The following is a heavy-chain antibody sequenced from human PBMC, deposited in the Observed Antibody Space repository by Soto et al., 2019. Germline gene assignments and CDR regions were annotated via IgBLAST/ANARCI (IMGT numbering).Heavy chain of an antibody. CDR2: IYRSGST. D-gene: IGHD6-19*01. J-gene: IGHJ4*02. V-gene: IGHV4-31*03. Sequence: TLSLTCTVSGASISRDYYYWSWIRQLPGKGLEWIGYIYRSGSTYYNPSLESRITISVDTSQSQFSLDVSSVTAADTAVYYCARVRYLAGAGQNYFDRWGQGTLVTVSS. CDR1: GASISRDYYY. CDR3: ARVRYLAGAGQNYFDR.